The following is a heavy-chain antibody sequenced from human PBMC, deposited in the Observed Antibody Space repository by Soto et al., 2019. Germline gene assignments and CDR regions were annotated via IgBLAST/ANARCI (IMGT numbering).Heavy chain of an antibody. D-gene: IGHD4-17*01. CDR1: AYTFTSYA. CDR2: INAGTGNT. V-gene: IGHV1-3*01. CDR3: AYGRYYYYYMDV. J-gene: IGHJ6*03. Sequence: ASVQGSCQASAYTFTSYAMHWVRQAPGQRLEWMGWINAGTGNTPYSPKFQGRVTITRDTSASTAYTERSSLRSADTPVYYCAYGRYYYYYMDVWGKGTTVTVSS.